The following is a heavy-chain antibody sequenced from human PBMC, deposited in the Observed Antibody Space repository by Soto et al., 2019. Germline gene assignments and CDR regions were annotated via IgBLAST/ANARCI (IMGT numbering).Heavy chain of an antibody. D-gene: IGHD6-13*01. CDR3: VSHLTMPGTRGFGH. V-gene: IGHV4-4*02. Sequence: QVQLQESGPGLVKPSGTLSLTCAVSSGSITTTNWWSWVRQSPGKGLEWIGEVSHGGKTNYNPSLTSRVTISIDKSKNQFSLNVNSVTAADTAVYYCVSHLTMPGTRGFGHWGQGTLVTVSS. J-gene: IGHJ4*02. CDR1: SGSITTTNW. CDR2: VSHGGKT.